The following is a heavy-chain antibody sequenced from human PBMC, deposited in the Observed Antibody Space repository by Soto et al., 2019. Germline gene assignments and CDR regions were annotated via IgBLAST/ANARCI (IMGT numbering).Heavy chain of an antibody. V-gene: IGHV3-21*01. J-gene: IGHJ3*02. Sequence: GGSLRLSCAASGFTFSSYSMNWVRQAPGKGLEWVSSISSGSSSKYYADSMRGRITISRDNTKNSLYLQMNDLRAEDTAVYYCARQYWSGDSCYSGAFDIWGRGTMVTVSS. CDR1: GFTFSSYS. D-gene: IGHD2-15*01. CDR2: ISSGSSSK. CDR3: ARQYWSGDSCYSGAFDI.